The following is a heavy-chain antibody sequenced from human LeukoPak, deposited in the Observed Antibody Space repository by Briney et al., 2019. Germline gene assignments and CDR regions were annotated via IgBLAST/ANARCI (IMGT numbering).Heavy chain of an antibody. J-gene: IGHJ4*02. Sequence: GGSLRLSCVASGFAVGSNYMSWVRQAPGKGLEWVSLIYSGGAIRYTDSVKGRFTISRDSSKNTLFLQMNDLTVEDTARYYCARRPGNWGQGILVTVSS. CDR3: ARRPGN. CDR2: IYSGGAI. D-gene: IGHD1-14*01. V-gene: IGHV3-53*01. CDR1: GFAVGSNY.